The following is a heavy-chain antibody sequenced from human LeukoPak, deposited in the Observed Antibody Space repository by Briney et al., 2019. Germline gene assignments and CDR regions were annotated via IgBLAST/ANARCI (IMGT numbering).Heavy chain of an antibody. D-gene: IGHD3-10*01. CDR1: GFTFSSSS. V-gene: IGHV3-23*01. CDR2: ISGSGAST. J-gene: IGHJ5*02. CDR3: ANDGSGRRSFDP. Sequence: GGSLRLSCAASGFTFSSSSMSWVRQAPGKGLEWVSGISGSGASTYYADSVRGRFTISRDNSKNTLHLQMNSLRAEDMAVYYFANDGSGRRSFDPWGQGTLVTVSS.